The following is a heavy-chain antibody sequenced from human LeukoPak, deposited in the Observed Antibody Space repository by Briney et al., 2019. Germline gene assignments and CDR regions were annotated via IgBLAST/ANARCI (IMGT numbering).Heavy chain of an antibody. CDR3: AEDRYDFCIDY. CDR2: ISYDGSNK. V-gene: IGHV3-30*18. CDR1: GFTFSSYG. D-gene: IGHD3-3*01. Sequence: PGGSLRLSCAASGFTFSSYGMHWVRQAPGKGLEWVAVISYDGSNKYYADSVKGRFTISRDNSKNTLYLQMNSLRAEDTAVYYCAEDRYDFCIDYWGQGTLVTVSS. J-gene: IGHJ4*02.